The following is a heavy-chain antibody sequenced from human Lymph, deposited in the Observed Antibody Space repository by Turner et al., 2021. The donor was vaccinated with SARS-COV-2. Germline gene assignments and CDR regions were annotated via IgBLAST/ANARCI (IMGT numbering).Heavy chain of an antibody. CDR1: GYTFTSYD. CDR2: MNPNSGNT. V-gene: IGHV1-8*02. Sequence: QVQLVQSGAEVKKPGASVKVSCKAPGYTFTSYDINWVRQATGQGLEWMGWMNPNSGNTGYRQKFQGRVTMTRTTSIRTAYMELSSLRSEDTAVYYCARGRYSGGGMDVWGQGTTVTVSS. D-gene: IGHD1-26*01. CDR3: ARGRYSGGGMDV. J-gene: IGHJ6*02.